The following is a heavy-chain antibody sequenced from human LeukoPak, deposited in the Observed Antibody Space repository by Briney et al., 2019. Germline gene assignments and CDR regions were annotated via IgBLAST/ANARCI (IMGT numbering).Heavy chain of an antibody. J-gene: IGHJ4*02. V-gene: IGHV1-18*01. Sequence: ASVKVSCKASGFTLTSYGITWVRQAPGKGLEWMGWISAYRGSTNYAQKFQDRLTMTTDTSTNTAYMELRSLASDDTTLYYCARRERYSTSSSGLDYWGQGTLVTVSS. CDR2: ISAYRGST. CDR3: ARRERYSTSSSGLDY. CDR1: GFTLTSYG. D-gene: IGHD6-6*01.